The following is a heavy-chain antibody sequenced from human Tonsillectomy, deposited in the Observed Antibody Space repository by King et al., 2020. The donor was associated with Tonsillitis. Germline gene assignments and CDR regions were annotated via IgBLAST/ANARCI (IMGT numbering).Heavy chain of an antibody. CDR1: GFTFSSYA. CDR2: IIGSSYST. V-gene: IGHV3-23*04. D-gene: IGHD6-19*01. J-gene: IGHJ4*02. Sequence: VQLVKSGGGLVQPGGSLRLSCAASGFTFSSYAMGWVRQAPGKGLEWVSTIIGSSYSTYYPDSVKGRFTISRDNSNHTLYLQMHSLRPEDTALYYCAKLPHSSGWSSPFDYWGQGTLVTVSS. CDR3: AKLPHSSGWSSPFDY.